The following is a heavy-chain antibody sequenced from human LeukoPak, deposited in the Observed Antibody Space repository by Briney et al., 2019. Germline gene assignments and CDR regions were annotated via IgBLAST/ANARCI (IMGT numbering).Heavy chain of an antibody. CDR3: ARVLNTAMVRGYNWFDP. V-gene: IGHV1-69*04. D-gene: IGHD5-18*01. Sequence: ASVKVSCKASGGTFSSYAISWVRQAPGQGLEWMGRIIPILGIANCAQKFQGRVTITADKSTSTAYMGLSSLRSEDTAVYYCARVLNTAMVRGYNWFDPWGQGTLVTVSS. CDR2: IIPILGIA. J-gene: IGHJ5*02. CDR1: GGTFSSYA.